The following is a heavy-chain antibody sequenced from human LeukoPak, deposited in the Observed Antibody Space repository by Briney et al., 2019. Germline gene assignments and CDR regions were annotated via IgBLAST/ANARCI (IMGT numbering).Heavy chain of an antibody. Sequence: PGGSLRLSCAASGFTVSSNYMSWVRQAPGKGLEWVSVIYSGGSTYYADSVKGRFTISRDNSKNTLYLQMNSLRAEDTAVYYCAKDLGGSSSWAIDYWGQGTLVTVSS. J-gene: IGHJ4*02. D-gene: IGHD6-13*01. CDR2: IYSGGST. CDR3: AKDLGGSSSWAIDY. CDR1: GFTVSSNY. V-gene: IGHV3-53*05.